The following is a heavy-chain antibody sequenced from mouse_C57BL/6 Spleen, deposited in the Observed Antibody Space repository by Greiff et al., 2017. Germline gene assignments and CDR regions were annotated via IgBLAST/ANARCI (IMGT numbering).Heavy chain of an antibody. J-gene: IGHJ3*01. CDR1: GYSITSGYY. CDR3: AREGTGPFAY. V-gene: IGHV3-6*01. CDR2: ISYDGSN. Sequence: EVQLVESGPGLVKPSQSLSLTCSVTGYSITSGYYWNWIRQFPGNKLEWMGYISYDGSNNYNPSLKNRISITRDTSKNQFFLKLNSVTTEDTATYYCAREGTGPFAYWGQGTLVTVSA. D-gene: IGHD4-1*01.